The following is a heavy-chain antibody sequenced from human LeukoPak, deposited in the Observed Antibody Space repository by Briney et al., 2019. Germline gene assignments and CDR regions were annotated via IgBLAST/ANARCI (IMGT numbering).Heavy chain of an antibody. Sequence: PGGSLRLSCAASGFTFSTYVMSWVRQAPGKGLEWVSTISGSGSSTYYADSVKGRFTISRDISKNTLYLQMNSLRAEDTAVYYCAKGGTSWFGSWFDPWGQGTLVTVSS. D-gene: IGHD6-13*01. J-gene: IGHJ5*02. CDR1: GFTFSTYV. V-gene: IGHV3-23*01. CDR3: AKGGTSWFGSWFDP. CDR2: ISGSGSST.